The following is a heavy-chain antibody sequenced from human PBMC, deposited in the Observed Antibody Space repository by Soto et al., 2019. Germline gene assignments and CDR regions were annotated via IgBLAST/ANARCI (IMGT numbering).Heavy chain of an antibody. Sequence: ASVKVSCKASGYTFTNYGISWVRQAPGQGPEWMGWISGFNGNTKYARKVQGRVTLTTDTSATTAYMELRGLRSDDTAVYYCARGGSSWSAEYYEHWGQGTLVTVPS. J-gene: IGHJ1*01. CDR3: ARGGSSWSAEYYEH. CDR2: ISGFNGNT. CDR1: GYTFTNYG. D-gene: IGHD6-13*01. V-gene: IGHV1-18*04.